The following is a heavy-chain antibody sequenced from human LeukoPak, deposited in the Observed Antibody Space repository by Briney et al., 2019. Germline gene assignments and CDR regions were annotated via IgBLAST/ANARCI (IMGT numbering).Heavy chain of an antibody. J-gene: IGHJ4*02. CDR3: ARDLSSSGGFDY. V-gene: IGHV1-69*05. Sequence: GASVKDSCKASGGTFSSYAISWVRQAPGQGLEWMGGIIPIFGTANYAQKFQGRVTITTDEPTSTAYMELSSLRSEDTAVYYCARDLSSSGGFDYWGQGTLVTVSS. CDR2: IIPIFGTA. D-gene: IGHD6-6*01. CDR1: GGTFSSYA.